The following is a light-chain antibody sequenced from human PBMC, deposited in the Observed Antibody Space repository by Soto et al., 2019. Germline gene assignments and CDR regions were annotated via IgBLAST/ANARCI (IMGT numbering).Light chain of an antibody. Sequence: EIVLTQSPATLSLSPGERATLSCRASQSVRSNLAWYQHKPGQAPRLLIYDVSNRATGIPGRFSGSGFGTDFTLTISNVEPEDSAVYYCQQRDNWAWTFGEGAKVEIK. CDR2: DVS. CDR3: QQRDNWAWT. CDR1: QSVRSN. V-gene: IGKV3-11*01. J-gene: IGKJ1*01.